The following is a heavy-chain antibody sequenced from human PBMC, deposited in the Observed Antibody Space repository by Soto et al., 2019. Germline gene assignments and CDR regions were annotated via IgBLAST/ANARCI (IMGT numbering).Heavy chain of an antibody. V-gene: IGHV4-34*01. J-gene: IGHJ6*02. Sequence: KASETLSLTCAVYGGSFSGYYWSWIRQPPGKGLEWIGEINHSGSTNYNPSLKSRVTISVDTSKNQFSLKPSSVTAADTAVYYCARHTYYYVPFMDVWGQGTTVTVSS. CDR3: ARHTYYYVPFMDV. D-gene: IGHD3-10*02. CDR1: GGSFSGYY. CDR2: INHSGST.